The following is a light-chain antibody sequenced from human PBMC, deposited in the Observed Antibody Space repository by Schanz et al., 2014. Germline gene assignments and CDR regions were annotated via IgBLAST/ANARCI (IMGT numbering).Light chain of an antibody. CDR1: SSDVGSYNL. J-gene: IGLJ3*02. CDR3: CSYAGRITLHWV. Sequence: QSALTQPASVSGSLGQSITISCTGTSSDVGSYNLVSWYLQYPGKAPKLMIFEVTKRPSGVSNRFSGSKSGNTASLTSSGRKEEEQADYYCCSYAGRITLHWVFGGGTKVTVL. V-gene: IGLV2-23*02. CDR2: EVT.